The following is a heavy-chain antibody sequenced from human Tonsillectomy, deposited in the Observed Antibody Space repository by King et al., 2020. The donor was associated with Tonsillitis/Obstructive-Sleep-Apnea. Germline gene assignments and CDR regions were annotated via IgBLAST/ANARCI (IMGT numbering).Heavy chain of an antibody. V-gene: IGHV4-34*01. Sequence: VQLQQWGAGLLKPSETLSLTCAVYGGSFSVYYWSWIRQPPGKALEWIGEINHGGSTRYNPSLKSRVTISLDSSKNQFSLKLNSMTAADTAVYYCARGDLLTGYYASTDFDYWGQGTLVTVSS. CDR2: INHGGST. D-gene: IGHD3-9*01. CDR3: ARGDLLTGYYASTDFDY. J-gene: IGHJ4*02. CDR1: GGSFSVYY.